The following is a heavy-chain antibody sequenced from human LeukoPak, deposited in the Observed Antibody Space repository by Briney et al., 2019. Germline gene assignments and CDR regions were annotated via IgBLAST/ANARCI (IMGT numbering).Heavy chain of an antibody. D-gene: IGHD6-13*01. Sequence: GGSLRLSCAASGFTFSSYGMHWVRQAPGKGLEWVAVISYDGSNKYYADSVKGRFTISRDNSKNTLCLQMNSLRAEDTAVYYCAKDRDSSSWYQSSDWFDPWGQGTLVTVSS. V-gene: IGHV3-30*18. J-gene: IGHJ5*02. CDR1: GFTFSSYG. CDR2: ISYDGSNK. CDR3: AKDRDSSSWYQSSDWFDP.